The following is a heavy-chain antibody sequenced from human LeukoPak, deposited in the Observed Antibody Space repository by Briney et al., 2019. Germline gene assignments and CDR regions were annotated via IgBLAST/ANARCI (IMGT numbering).Heavy chain of an antibody. J-gene: IGHJ4*02. CDR1: GFTSSSYG. D-gene: IGHD3-10*01. CDR2: ITNGGDNT. V-gene: IGHV3-23*01. CDR3: AKRDTSGLYYFDY. Sequence: QPGGSLTLSCAASGFTSSSYGMSWVRQAPGKGLEWVSSITNGGDNTYYADFVQGRFTIYRDNSKNSLHLQMSSLRAEDTAIYFCAKRDTSGLYYFDYWGQGTLVTVSS.